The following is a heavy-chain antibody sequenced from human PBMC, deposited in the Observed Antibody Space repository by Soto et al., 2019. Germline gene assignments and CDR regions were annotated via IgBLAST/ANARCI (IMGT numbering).Heavy chain of an antibody. Sequence: ASVKVSCKASGYTFTSYDINWVRQATGQGLEWMGWMNPNSGNTGYAQKFQGRVTMTRNTSISTAYMELSSLRSEDTAVYYCARSLVGVAGRQGPRPPGYWGQGTLVTVSS. D-gene: IGHD3-3*01. CDR2: MNPNSGNT. J-gene: IGHJ4*02. V-gene: IGHV1-8*01. CDR3: ARSLVGVAGRQGPRPPGY. CDR1: GYTFTSYD.